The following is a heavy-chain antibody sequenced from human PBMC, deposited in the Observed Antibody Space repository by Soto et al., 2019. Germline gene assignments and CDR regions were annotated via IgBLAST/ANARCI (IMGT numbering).Heavy chain of an antibody. D-gene: IGHD5-18*01. J-gene: IGHJ5*02. V-gene: IGHV4-34*01. CDR2: INHSGST. CDR1: GVSLSDYY. CDR3: AGFFGYRYGRVDP. Sequence: SETLSLTXAVYGVSLSDYYWSWIRQPPGKGLEWIGEINHSGSTNYTPSLKSRATISVDTSKNQFSLKLSSVTAADTAVYYCAGFFGYRYGRVDPWGQGTLVTVSS.